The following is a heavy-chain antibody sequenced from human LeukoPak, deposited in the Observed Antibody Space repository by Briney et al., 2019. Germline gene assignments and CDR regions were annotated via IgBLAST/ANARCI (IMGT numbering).Heavy chain of an antibody. J-gene: IGHJ4*02. V-gene: IGHV3-64D*06. Sequence: GGSLRLSCSASGFSFNNYGMHWVRQAPGKGLEYVSGITYNGGSTYYADSVKGRFTISRDSSKNTLYLQMSSLRAEDTAVYYCARYSSGRTYDYWGQGTLVTVSS. CDR3: ARYSSGRTYDY. D-gene: IGHD6-19*01. CDR2: ITYNGGST. CDR1: GFSFNNYG.